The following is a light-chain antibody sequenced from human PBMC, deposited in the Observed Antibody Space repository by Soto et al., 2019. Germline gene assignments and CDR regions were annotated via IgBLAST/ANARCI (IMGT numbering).Light chain of an antibody. J-gene: IGLJ2*01. CDR3: SSYRSGTVVV. CDR1: TSDIGGYNS. CDR2: DVN. V-gene: IGLV2-14*03. Sequence: QSALTQAASVSGSPGQSITISCTRTTSDIGGYNSVSWYQQYPGKAPKVIIYDVNNRPSGAPDRFSGSKSGSTASLTISGLRAEDEADYYCSSYRSGTVVVFGGGTKLTVL.